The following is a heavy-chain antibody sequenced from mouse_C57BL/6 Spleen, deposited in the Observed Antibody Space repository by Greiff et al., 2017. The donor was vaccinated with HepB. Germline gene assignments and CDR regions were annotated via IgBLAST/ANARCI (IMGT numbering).Heavy chain of an antibody. CDR2: FYPGSGSI. CDR1: GYTFTEYT. D-gene: IGHD1-1*01. Sequence: QVQLQQSGAELVKPGASVKLSCKASGYTFTEYTIHWVKQRSGQGLEWIGWFYPGSGSIKYNEKFKDKATLTADKSSSTVYMELSRLTSEDSAVYFCARHEEGYYYGSSPRYFDVWGTGTTVTVSS. V-gene: IGHV1-62-2*01. CDR3: ARHEEGYYYGSSPRYFDV. J-gene: IGHJ1*03.